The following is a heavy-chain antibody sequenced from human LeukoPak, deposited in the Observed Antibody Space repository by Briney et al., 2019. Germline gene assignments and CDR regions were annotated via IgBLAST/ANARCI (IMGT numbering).Heavy chain of an antibody. D-gene: IGHD2-2*01. V-gene: IGHV3-7*05. CDR1: GFTFSSYW. Sequence: GGSLRLSCAASGFTFSSYWMSWVRQAPGKGLEWVANIKQDGSEKYYVDSVEGRFTISRDNAKNSLYLQMNSLRAEDTAVYYCARAIQADIVVVPYWYSSSWGEGYFDYWGQGTLVTVSS. CDR3: ARAIQADIVVVPYWYSSSWGEGYFDY. CDR2: IKQDGSEK. J-gene: IGHJ4*02.